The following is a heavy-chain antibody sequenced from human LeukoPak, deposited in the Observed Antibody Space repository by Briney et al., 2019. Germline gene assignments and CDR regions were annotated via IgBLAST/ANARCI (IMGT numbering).Heavy chain of an antibody. CDR2: INPSGGST. CDR3: ARAYYDSSGYANHDAFDI. D-gene: IGHD3-22*01. CDR1: GYTFTSYY. Sequence: GASVRVSCKASGYTFTSYYMHWVRQAPGQGLEWMGVINPSGGSTSYAQKFRDRVTMTRDTSTSTVYMELSSLRSEDTAVYYCARAYYDSSGYANHDAFDIWGQGTMVTVSS. J-gene: IGHJ3*02. V-gene: IGHV1-46*01.